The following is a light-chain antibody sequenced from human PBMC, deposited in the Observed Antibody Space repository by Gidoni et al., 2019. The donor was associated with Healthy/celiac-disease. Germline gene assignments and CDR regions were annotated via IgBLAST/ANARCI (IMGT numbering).Light chain of an antibody. CDR1: QSISSY. V-gene: IGKV1-39*01. CDR2: AAS. Sequence: DIPMTQSPSSLSASVGDRVTITCRASQSISSYLNWYQQKPGKAPKLLIYAASSLQSGVPSRFSGSGSGTDFTLTISSLQPEDFATYYCQQSYSTPRTFSQXTKVEIK. J-gene: IGKJ1*01. CDR3: QQSYSTPRT.